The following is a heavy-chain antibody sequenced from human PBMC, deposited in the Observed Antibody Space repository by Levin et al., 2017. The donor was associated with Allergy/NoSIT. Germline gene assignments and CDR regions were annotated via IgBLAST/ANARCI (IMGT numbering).Heavy chain of an antibody. V-gene: IGHV3-48*01. D-gene: IGHD5-18*01. Sequence: PGGSLRLSCAASGFTFSSYSMNWVRQAPGKGLEWVSYISSSGNIIDYADSLKGRFTISRDNAKNSLYLQMNSLRAEDTAVYYCARLRGYSYGYADYWGQGTLVTVSS. CDR2: ISSSGNII. J-gene: IGHJ4*02. CDR3: ARLRGYSYGYADY. CDR1: GFTFSSYS.